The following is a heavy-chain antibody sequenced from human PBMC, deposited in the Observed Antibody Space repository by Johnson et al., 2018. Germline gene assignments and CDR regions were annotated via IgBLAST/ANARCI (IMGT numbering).Heavy chain of an antibody. CDR1: GITFEDYA. CDR3: AKAKSRYSGGFDY. J-gene: IGHJ4*02. V-gene: IGHV3-9*01. CDR2: ISWNSGSI. Sequence: VQLVQSGGGLVQPGRSLRLSCAVSGITFEDYAMHWVRQVPGKGLDWVSGISWNSGSIGYADSVKGRFTISRDNAKNSLYLQMNNLRDEDTAFYYCAKAKSRYSGGFDYWGQGTLVTVSS. D-gene: IGHD2-15*01.